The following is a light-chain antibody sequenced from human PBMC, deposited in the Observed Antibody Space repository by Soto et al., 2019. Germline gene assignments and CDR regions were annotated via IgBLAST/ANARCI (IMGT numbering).Light chain of an antibody. V-gene: IGKV1-5*01. Sequence: DIQMTQTPSTLSASVGDRVTITCRASKSISSWLARYPQKPGKAPKVLIYDDSSLESGVPTGFSGSGSGTDFTLTISGLQSEDFALYYCQQYQNLWTFGQGTKVDI. CDR1: KSISSW. CDR2: DDS. J-gene: IGKJ1*01. CDR3: QQYQNLWT.